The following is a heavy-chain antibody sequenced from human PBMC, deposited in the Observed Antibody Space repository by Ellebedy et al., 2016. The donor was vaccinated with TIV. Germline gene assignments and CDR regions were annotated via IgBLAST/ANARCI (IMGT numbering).Heavy chain of an antibody. CDR1: GFTFSSYN. V-gene: IGHV3-48*02. Sequence: GESLKISCAASGFTFSSYNMSWVRQAPGKGLEWVSYISSVLTIYYADSVKGRFTISRDNAKSSLYLQLNSLRDEDTAVYYCARDSPGWSAFDIWGQGTMVTVSS. CDR2: ISSVLTI. J-gene: IGHJ3*02. D-gene: IGHD3-9*01. CDR3: ARDSPGWSAFDI.